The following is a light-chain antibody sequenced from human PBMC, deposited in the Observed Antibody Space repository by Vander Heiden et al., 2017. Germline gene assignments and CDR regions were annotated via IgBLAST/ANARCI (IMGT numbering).Light chain of an antibody. Sequence: QSALTQPRSVSGSPGQPVTISCTGTSSDVGGYEYVSWYQQHPGKAPKVMIYDVSKWPSGVPDRFSGSKSGNTASLTISGLQAEDEADYYCCSYAGSYTWVFGGGTELTVL. V-gene: IGLV2-11*01. J-gene: IGLJ3*02. CDR3: CSYAGSYTWV. CDR1: SSDVGGYEY. CDR2: DVS.